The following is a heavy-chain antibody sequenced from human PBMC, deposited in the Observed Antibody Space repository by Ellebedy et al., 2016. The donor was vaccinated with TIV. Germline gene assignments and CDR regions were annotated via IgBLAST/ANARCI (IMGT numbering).Heavy chain of an antibody. CDR3: VRGKGYDFGEE. CDR1: GFTFTSYG. CDR2: VTYDGFPT. J-gene: IGHJ4*02. V-gene: IGHV3-30-3*01. Sequence: PGGSLRLSCAAFGFTFTSYGLHWVRQAPGKGLERVAFVTYDGFPTYYTNSVKGRFSISRDNSKSTLFLQLTRLRVEDTAVYFCVRGKGYDFGEEWGQGSLVSVSS. D-gene: IGHD4-17*01.